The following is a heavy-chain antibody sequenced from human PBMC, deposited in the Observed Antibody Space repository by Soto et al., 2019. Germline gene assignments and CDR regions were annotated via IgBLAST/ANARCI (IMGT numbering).Heavy chain of an antibody. CDR1: GDTFTSSD. V-gene: IGHV1-8*01. Sequence: ASVKVSCKASGDTFTSSDINWVRQATGQGLEWMGWMNPNSGNTGYAQKFQGRVTMTRNTSISTAYMELSSLRSEDTAVYYCARDPVPYYYYYGMDVWGQGTTVTVSS. J-gene: IGHJ6*02. CDR2: MNPNSGNT. CDR3: ARDPVPYYYYYGMDV.